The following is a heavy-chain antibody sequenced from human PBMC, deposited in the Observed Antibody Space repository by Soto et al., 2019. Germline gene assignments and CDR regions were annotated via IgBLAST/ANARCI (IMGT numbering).Heavy chain of an antibody. CDR2: ISAYNGNT. J-gene: IGHJ4*02. CDR1: GYTFTSYG. Sequence: ASVKVSCKASGYTFTSYGISRVRQAPGQGLEWMGWISAYNGNTNYAQKLQGRVTMTTDTSTSTAYMELRSLRSDDTAVYYCARICSSTSCYSFGVGYYFDYWGQGTLVTVSS. D-gene: IGHD2-2*01. CDR3: ARICSSTSCYSFGVGYYFDY. V-gene: IGHV1-18*01.